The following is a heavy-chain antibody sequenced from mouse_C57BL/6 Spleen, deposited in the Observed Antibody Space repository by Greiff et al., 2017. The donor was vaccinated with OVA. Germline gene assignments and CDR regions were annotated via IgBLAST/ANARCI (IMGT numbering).Heavy chain of an antibody. CDR2: IDPSDSYT. CDR3: AVGKDAMDY. Sequence: VQLQQPGAELVKPGASVTLSCKASGYTFTSYWMQWVKQRPGQGLEWIGEIDPSDSYTNYNQKFKGKATLTVETSSSTAYMQLSSLTAEDAAVYYCAVGKDAMDYWGQGTSVTVSS. CDR1: GYTFTSYW. V-gene: IGHV1-50*01. J-gene: IGHJ4*01. D-gene: IGHD3-3*01.